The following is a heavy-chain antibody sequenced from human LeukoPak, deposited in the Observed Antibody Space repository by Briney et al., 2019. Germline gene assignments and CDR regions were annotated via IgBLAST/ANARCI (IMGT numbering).Heavy chain of an antibody. V-gene: IGHV3-23*01. D-gene: IGHD2-2*02. J-gene: IGHJ4*02. CDR1: GFTFSSYA. Sequence: GGSLRLSCAASGFTFSSYAMSWVRQAPGKGLEWVSVISGSGGCTYYADSVRGRFTISRDNSKSTVYLQMNSLRAEDTALYYCAKGGSPSCYSSSDYWGQGTLATVSS. CDR3: AKGGSPSCYSSSDY. CDR2: ISGSGGCT.